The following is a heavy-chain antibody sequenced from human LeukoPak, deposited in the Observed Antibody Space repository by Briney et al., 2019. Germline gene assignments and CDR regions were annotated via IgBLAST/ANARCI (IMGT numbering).Heavy chain of an antibody. CDR3: TRGLAY. Sequence: GGSLRLSCAASGFTFSSSWMQWVRHAPGKGLVWVSLISTDGSSTSYADSVKGRFTISIDNAKTTVYLQMNSLRVEDTALYYCTRGLAYWGQGTLVTVSS. V-gene: IGHV3-74*01. D-gene: IGHD3-16*01. J-gene: IGHJ4*02. CDR1: GFTFSSSW. CDR2: ISTDGSST.